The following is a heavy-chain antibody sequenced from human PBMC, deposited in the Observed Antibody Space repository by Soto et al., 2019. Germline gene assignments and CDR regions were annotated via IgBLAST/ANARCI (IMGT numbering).Heavy chain of an antibody. Sequence: ETLSLTCAVYGGSFSGYYWSWIRQPPGKGLEWIGEINHSGSTNYNPSLKSRVTISVDTSKNQFSLKLSSVTAADTAVYYCARGMGYCSSTSCSINWFDPWGQGTLVTVSS. J-gene: IGHJ5*02. V-gene: IGHV4-34*01. CDR2: INHSGST. CDR3: ARGMGYCSSTSCSINWFDP. CDR1: GGSFSGYY. D-gene: IGHD2-2*01.